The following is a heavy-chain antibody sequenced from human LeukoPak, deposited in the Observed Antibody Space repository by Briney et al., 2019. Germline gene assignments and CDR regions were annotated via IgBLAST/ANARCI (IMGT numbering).Heavy chain of an antibody. J-gene: IGHJ4*02. CDR3: AKARSWSIGEVFDY. Sequence: PGGSLSLSCAASGFTFDDYAMHWVRQPPGKGLEWVSGVSWNSGSIGYADSVKGRFTISRDNAKNSLYLQMNSLRAEDTALYYCAKARSWSIGEVFDYWGQGTLVTVSS. CDR2: VSWNSGSI. V-gene: IGHV3-9*01. CDR1: GFTFDDYA. D-gene: IGHD6-13*01.